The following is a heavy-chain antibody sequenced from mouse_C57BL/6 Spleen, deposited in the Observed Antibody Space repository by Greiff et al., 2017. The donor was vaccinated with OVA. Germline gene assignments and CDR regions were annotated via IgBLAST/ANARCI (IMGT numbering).Heavy chain of an antibody. CDR1: GYSITSGYY. V-gene: IGHV3-6*01. CDR3: ARGGPYYGRAMDD. D-gene: IGHD1-1*01. J-gene: IGHJ4*01. Sequence: EVQLQESGPGLVKPSQSLSLTCSVTGYSITSGYYWNWIRQFPGNKLEWMGYISYDGSNNYNPSLKNRISITRDTSKNQFFLKLNSVTTEDTATYYCARGGPYYGRAMDDWGQGTSVTVSS. CDR2: ISYDGSN.